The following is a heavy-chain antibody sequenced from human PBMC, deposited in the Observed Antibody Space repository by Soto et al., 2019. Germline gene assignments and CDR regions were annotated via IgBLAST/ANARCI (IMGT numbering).Heavy chain of an antibody. CDR3: XXXAXTXXYXEFEY. J-gene: IGHJ4*02. CDR2: IYSRGNT. D-gene: IGHD4-17*01. V-gene: IGHV4-31*02. Sequence: WTWIRQHPGKGLEWIGYIYSRGNTFYTPSLKSRVDIAVDASKNQFSLRVXXXXXXXXXXXXXXXAXTXXYXEFEYWGQGTLVTVSS.